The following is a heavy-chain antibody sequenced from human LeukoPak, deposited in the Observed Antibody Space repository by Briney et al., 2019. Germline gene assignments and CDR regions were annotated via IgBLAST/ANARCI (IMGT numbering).Heavy chain of an antibody. CDR2: IRSDGGNE. CDR3: AKDPTRISGRSYWLDWYFDL. Sequence: GGSLRLSCVVSGLAFRSHGMHWVRQAPGKGLEWVAFIRSDGGNEYYADFVRGRFTISRDNSKNTLYLQMNSLRAEDTAVYYCAKDPTRISGRSYWLDWYFDLWGRGTLVTVSS. D-gene: IGHD2-8*02. J-gene: IGHJ2*01. V-gene: IGHV3-30*02. CDR1: GLAFRSHG.